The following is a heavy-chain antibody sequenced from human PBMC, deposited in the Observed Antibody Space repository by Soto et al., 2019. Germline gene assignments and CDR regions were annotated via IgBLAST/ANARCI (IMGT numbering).Heavy chain of an antibody. CDR1: GFTFSRYS. Sequence: GGSLRLSCAVSGFTFSRYSMNWVRQAPGKGLEWVSSISSTTNYIYYADSMKGRFTVSRDNAKNSVYLDMNSLSAEDTAVYYCARESEDLTSNFAYWGQGTLVTVSS. CDR2: ISSTTNYI. CDR3: ARESEDLTSNFAY. J-gene: IGHJ4*02. V-gene: IGHV3-21*01.